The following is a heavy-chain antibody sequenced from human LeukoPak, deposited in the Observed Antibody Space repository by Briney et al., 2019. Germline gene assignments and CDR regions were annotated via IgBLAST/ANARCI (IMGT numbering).Heavy chain of an antibody. CDR1: GGSISSYY. V-gene: IGHV4-59*01. CDR2: IYYSGST. J-gene: IGHJ4*02. Sequence: SETLSLTCTVSGGSISSYYWSWIRQPPGKGLEWIGYIYYSGSTNYNPSLKSRVTISVDTSKNQFSPKLSSVTAADTAVYYCAGGIAAAGDLWGQGTLVTVSS. CDR3: AGGIAAAGDL. D-gene: IGHD6-13*01.